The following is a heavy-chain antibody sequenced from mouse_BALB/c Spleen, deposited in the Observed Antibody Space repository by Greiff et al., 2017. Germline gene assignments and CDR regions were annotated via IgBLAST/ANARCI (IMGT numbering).Heavy chain of an antibody. CDR2: ISSGSSTI. CDR1: GFTFSSFG. CDR3: ARSDGYYGFDY. D-gene: IGHD2-3*01. Sequence: EVPLVESGGGLVQPGGSRKLSCAASGFTFSSFGMHWVRQAPEKGLEWVAYISSGSSTIYYADTVKGRFTISRYNPKNTLFLQMTSLRSEDTAMYYCARSDGYYGFDYRGQGTTQTVST. V-gene: IGHV5-17*02. J-gene: IGHJ2*01.